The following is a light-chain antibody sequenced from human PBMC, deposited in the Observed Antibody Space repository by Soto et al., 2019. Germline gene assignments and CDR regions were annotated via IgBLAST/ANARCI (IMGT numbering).Light chain of an antibody. J-gene: IGKJ4*01. CDR2: AAS. Sequence: DIQMTQYPASLSCSVGDRVTLTYRASQSISRYLNWYQQKPGQATSLLIYAASILATGVPSRFSGSGSGTDFTLTISSLQLEDFAIYYCQQSNMTPLTFGGGTKVEIK. CDR1: QSISRY. V-gene: IGKV1-39*01. CDR3: QQSNMTPLT.